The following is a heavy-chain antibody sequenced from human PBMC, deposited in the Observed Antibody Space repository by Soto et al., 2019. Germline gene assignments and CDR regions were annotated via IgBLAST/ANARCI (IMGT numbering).Heavy chain of an antibody. D-gene: IGHD5-12*01. V-gene: IGHV1-18*01. CDR3: ARALGYSGYAGMDV. J-gene: IGHJ6*02. Sequence: QVQLVQSGGEVKKPGASVKVSCKASDYTFTIYGINWVRQAPGQGLEWMGWISPDNGNTNYAQELQGRVTMTTDTSTSTAYMELRSLRSDDTAVYYCARALGYSGYAGMDVWGQGTTVTVSS. CDR1: DYTFTIYG. CDR2: ISPDNGNT.